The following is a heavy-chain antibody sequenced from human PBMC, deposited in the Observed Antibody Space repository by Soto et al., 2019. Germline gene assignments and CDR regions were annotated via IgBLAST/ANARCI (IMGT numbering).Heavy chain of an antibody. J-gene: IGHJ6*02. D-gene: IGHD6-13*01. Sequence: PSETLSLTCTVSGGSISSYYWSWIRQPPGKGLEWIGYIYYSGSTNYNPSLKGRVTISVDTSKNQFSLKLSSVTAADTAVYYCARAEAAAVPYGMDVWGQGTTVTVSS. V-gene: IGHV4-59*01. CDR1: GGSISSYY. CDR2: IYYSGST. CDR3: ARAEAAAVPYGMDV.